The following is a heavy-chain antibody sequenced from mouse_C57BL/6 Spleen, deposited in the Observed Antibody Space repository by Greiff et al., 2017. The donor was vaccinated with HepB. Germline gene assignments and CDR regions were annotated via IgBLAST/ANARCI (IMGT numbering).Heavy chain of an antibody. J-gene: IGHJ2*01. V-gene: IGHV1S81*02. CDR3: ARIKKIGATYFDY. CDR2: TNPTNGRT. D-gene: IGHD1-1*01. Sequence: VQLQQSGAELVKAGASVKMSCKASGYTFTSYWMHWVKQRLGQGLEWFAETNPTNGRTYYNEKFKSKATLTVDKSSSTAYMLLRGPTFEDSAVYYCARIKKIGATYFDYWGQGTTLTVSS. CDR1: GYTFTSYW.